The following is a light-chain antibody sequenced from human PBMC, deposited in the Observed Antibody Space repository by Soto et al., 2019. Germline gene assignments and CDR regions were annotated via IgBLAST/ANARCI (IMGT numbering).Light chain of an antibody. J-gene: IGKJ4*01. CDR3: QQSYSTPLT. CDR2: AAS. Sequence: DIQMTQSPSSLSASVGDGVTITCRTSQSISTFLNWYQQKPGKAPKLLIYAASGLQSGVPSRFSGSGSGTDFTLTISSLQPEDFATYYCQQSYSTPLTFGGGTKVEIK. V-gene: IGKV1-39*01. CDR1: QSISTF.